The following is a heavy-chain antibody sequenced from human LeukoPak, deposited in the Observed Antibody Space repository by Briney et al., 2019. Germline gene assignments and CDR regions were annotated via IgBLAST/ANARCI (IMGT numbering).Heavy chain of an antibody. CDR2: IYPGDSDT. CDR3: ATLFTNSGDY. V-gene: IGHV5-51*01. CDR1: GYSFTTFW. D-gene: IGHD1-1*01. J-gene: IGHJ4*02. Sequence: VESLKISCKGSGYSFTTFWIGWVRPMPGKGLEWMGIIYPGDSDTRYSPSFQGQVTISADKSISTAYLQWSSLKASDTAMYYCATLFTNSGDYWGQGTLVTVSS.